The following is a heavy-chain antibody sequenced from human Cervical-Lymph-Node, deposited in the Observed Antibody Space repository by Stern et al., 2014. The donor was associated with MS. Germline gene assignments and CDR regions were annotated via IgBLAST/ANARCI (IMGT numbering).Heavy chain of an antibody. CDR2: SYYRGST. CDR3: ARDLTRENWFDP. J-gene: IGHJ5*02. D-gene: IGHD1-1*01. CDR1: GGSMSSYY. V-gene: IGHV4-59*01. Sequence: VQLVESGPGLVQPSETVSLTCTVSGGSMSSYYWSWIRQPPGKGLEWLGNSYYRGSTHYNPSLKSRVTISMDTSKNQFSLKLSSVTAADTAVYYCARDLTRENWFDPWGQGTLVTVSS.